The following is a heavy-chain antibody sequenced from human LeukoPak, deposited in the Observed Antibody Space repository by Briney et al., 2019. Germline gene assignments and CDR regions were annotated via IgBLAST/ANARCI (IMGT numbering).Heavy chain of an antibody. J-gene: IGHJ4*02. CDR2: INTDRSTT. D-gene: IGHD2-2*01. CDR1: GFTFSSYW. V-gene: IGHV3-74*01. CDR3: ARLYCSSASCYPFAW. Sequence: GGSLRLSCAASGFTFSSYWMHWVRQTPGKGLVWVSRINTDRSTTTYADSVKGRFTISRDNVKNSLYLQMNSLRAEDTAVYYCARLYCSSASCYPFAWWGQGTLVTVSS.